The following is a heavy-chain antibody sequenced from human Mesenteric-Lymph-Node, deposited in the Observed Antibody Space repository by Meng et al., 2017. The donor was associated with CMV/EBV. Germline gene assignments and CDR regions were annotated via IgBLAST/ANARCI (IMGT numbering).Heavy chain of an antibody. CDR3: ARVGIAVAGTDYYYYYYGMDV. Sequence: GESLKISCAASGFTVSSNYMSWVRQAPGKGLEWVSVIYSGGSTYYADSVKGRFTISRDNSKNTLYLQMSSLRAEDTAVYYCARVGIAVAGTDYYYYYYGMDVWGQGTTVTVSS. CDR1: GFTVSSNY. V-gene: IGHV3-53*01. CDR2: IYSGGST. D-gene: IGHD6-19*01. J-gene: IGHJ6*02.